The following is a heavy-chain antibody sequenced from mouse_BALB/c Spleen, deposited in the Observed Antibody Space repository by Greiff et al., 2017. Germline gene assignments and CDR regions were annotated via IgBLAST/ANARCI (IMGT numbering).Heavy chain of an antibody. V-gene: IGHV5-17*02. D-gene: IGHD1-3*01. CDR3: AREWGFAY. J-gene: IGHJ3*01. CDR2: ISSGSSTI. CDR1: GFTFSSFG. Sequence: EVQRVESGGGLVQPGGSRKLSCAASGFTFSSFGMHWVRQAPEKGLEWVAYISSGSSTIYYADTVKGRFTISRDNPKNTLFLQMTSLRSEDTAMYYCAREWGFAYWGQGTLVTVSA.